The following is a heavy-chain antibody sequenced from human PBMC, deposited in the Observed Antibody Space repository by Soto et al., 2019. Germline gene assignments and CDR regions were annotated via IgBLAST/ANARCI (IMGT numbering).Heavy chain of an antibody. CDR1: GGSISSYY. CDR3: ARGRGFYYDSSGYILKH. CDR2: IYYSGST. D-gene: IGHD3-22*01. V-gene: IGHV4-59*01. J-gene: IGHJ1*01. Sequence: KASETLSLTCTVSGGSISSYYWSWIRQPPGKGLEWIGYIYYSGSTNYNPSLKSRVTISVDTSKNQFSLKLSSVTAADTAVYYCARGRGFYYDSSGYILKHWGQGNLVTVSS.